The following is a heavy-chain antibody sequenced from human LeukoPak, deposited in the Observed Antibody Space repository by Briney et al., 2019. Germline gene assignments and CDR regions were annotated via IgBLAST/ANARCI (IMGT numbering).Heavy chain of an antibody. V-gene: IGHV3-48*03. CDR3: AKEGATVITPSYFLI. D-gene: IGHD4-23*01. CDR1: GFIFSSYE. Sequence: GGSLRLSCAASGFIFSSYEMKCVRQAPGKGLEWVSFISGSDGTIYYADSVEGRFTISRDNFKNTPCLQMNSLRGEDTAVYYCAKEGATVITPSYFLIWGQGTMVTVSS. J-gene: IGHJ3*02. CDR2: ISGSDGTI.